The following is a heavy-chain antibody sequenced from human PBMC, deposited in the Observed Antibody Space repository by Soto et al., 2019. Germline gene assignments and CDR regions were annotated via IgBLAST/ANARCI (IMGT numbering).Heavy chain of an antibody. CDR3: ARGYCSGGDCYSGMDA. CDR1: GGTFSTHA. V-gene: IGHV1-69*13. J-gene: IGHJ6*02. CDR2: IIPISGTT. Sequence: SVKVSCKASGGTFSTHAIIWVRQASGHGLEWMGGIIPISGTTYYTQKFQGRVTITADEPTSTAFMELSSLKSDDTAVFYCARGYCSGGDCYSGMDAWGQGTMVTAP. D-gene: IGHD2-15*01.